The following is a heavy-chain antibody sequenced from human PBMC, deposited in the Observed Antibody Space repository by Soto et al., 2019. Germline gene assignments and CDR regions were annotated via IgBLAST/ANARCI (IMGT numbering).Heavy chain of an antibody. V-gene: IGHV3-23*01. J-gene: IGHJ5*02. D-gene: IGHD5-12*01. CDR2: IDAGGGGT. CDR1: GFTFSTYA. CDR3: TKGGSRDGYNP. Sequence: EVQLLESGGGLVQPGGSQRLSCAASGFTFSTYAMTWVRQAPGKGLEYFSSIDAGGGGTYYANSVKGRFTISRDNSKNTLYLQMDSLRAEDTAIYYCTKGGSRDGYNPWGQGALVTVSS.